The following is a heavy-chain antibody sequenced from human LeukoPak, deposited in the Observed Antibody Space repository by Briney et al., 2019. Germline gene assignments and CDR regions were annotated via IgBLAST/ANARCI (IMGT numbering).Heavy chain of an antibody. D-gene: IGHD2-2*01. Sequence: GGSLRLSCAASGFTFSSYGMHWVRQAPGKGLEWVAVISYDGSNRYYADSVKGRFTLSRDNSKNTLYLQMNSLRAEDTAVYYCAKDQGGIVVVPAAMAYWGQGTLVTVSS. CDR2: ISYDGSNR. V-gene: IGHV3-30*18. CDR1: GFTFSSYG. J-gene: IGHJ4*02. CDR3: AKDQGGIVVVPAAMAY.